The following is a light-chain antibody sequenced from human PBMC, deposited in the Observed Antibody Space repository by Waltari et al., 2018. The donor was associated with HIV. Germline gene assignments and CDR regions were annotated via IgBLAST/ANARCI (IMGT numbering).Light chain of an antibody. CDR1: LGDVGGYNF. CDR2: EVT. CDR3: ASYAGNNIVV. Sequence: QSALTQPPSASGSPGQSVTISCTGTLGDVGGYNFVSWYQQYPGKAPTVLFYEVTKRRSGVPDRFSAYKSGNTASLTVSGLQEEDEADYYCASYAGNNIVVFGGGTKLTVL. V-gene: IGLV2-8*01. J-gene: IGLJ2*01.